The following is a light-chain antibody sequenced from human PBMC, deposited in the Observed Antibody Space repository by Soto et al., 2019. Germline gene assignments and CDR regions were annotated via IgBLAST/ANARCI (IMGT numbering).Light chain of an antibody. J-gene: IGKJ1*01. V-gene: IGKV3-15*01. CDR3: QQYDSWPRT. CDR2: DAS. CDR1: QSVRSN. Sequence: EKGRTQSPATLSVSPGERATLSCRASQSVRSNLAWYQQKPGQPPRLLIYDASTRATGIPSRFSGSGSGTEFTLTISSMKSEDFAVYYCQQYDSWPRTFGQGTKVYIK.